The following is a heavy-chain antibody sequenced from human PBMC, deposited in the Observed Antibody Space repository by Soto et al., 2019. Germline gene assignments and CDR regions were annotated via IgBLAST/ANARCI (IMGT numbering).Heavy chain of an antibody. CDR1: GDSISSSPYC. CDR3: ARHLGEGYFDY. Sequence: PSETLSLTCTVSGDSISSSPYCWGWVRQPPGKGLEWIGSIYYSGSTYYNPSLKSRVTISVDTSKNHFSLKLSSVTAADTAVYYCARHLGEGYFDYWGQGTQVTVS. CDR2: IYYSGST. J-gene: IGHJ4*02. V-gene: IGHV4-39*01.